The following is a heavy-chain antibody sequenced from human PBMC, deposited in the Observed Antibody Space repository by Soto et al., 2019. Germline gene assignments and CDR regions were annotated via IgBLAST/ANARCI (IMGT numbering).Heavy chain of an antibody. CDR1: GFTFSSYS. CDR2: ISSSSSYI. CDR3: ARDLSTSFGVVTRGYFDY. V-gene: IGHV3-21*01. J-gene: IGHJ4*02. D-gene: IGHD3-3*01. Sequence: EVQLVESGGGLVKPGGSLRLSCAASGFTFSSYSMNWVRQAPGKGLEWVSSISSSSSYIYYADSVKGRFTISRDNAKNSLYLQMNSLRAEDTAVYYCARDLSTSFGVVTRGYFDYWGQGTLVTVSS.